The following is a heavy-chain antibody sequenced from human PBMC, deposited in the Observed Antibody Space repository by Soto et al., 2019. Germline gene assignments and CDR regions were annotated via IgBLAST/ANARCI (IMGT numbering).Heavy chain of an antibody. CDR2: IKQDGSEK. J-gene: IGHJ4*02. CDR3: AKEGEHSSGWANFDY. V-gene: IGHV3-7*03. Sequence: PGGSLRLSCAASGFTFSSYWMSWVRQAPGKGLEWVANIKQDGSEKYYVDSVKGRFTISRDNSKNTLYLQMNSLRAEDTAVYYCAKEGEHSSGWANFDYWGQGALVTGS. D-gene: IGHD6-19*01. CDR1: GFTFSSYW.